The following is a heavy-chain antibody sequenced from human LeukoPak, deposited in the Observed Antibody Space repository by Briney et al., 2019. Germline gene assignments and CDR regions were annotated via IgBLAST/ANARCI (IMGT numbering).Heavy chain of an antibody. CDR2: ISGSSSSI. D-gene: IGHD1-26*01. J-gene: IGHJ4*02. V-gene: IGHV3-48*04. CDR3: ARDISGRAPPYYFDY. CDR1: GFTFSSYT. Sequence: GGSLRLSWAASGFTFSSYTMNWVRQAPGKGLEWVSDISGSSSSIYYADSVKGRFTISRDNAKNSLYLQMKTLRAEDTAVYYCARDISGRAPPYYFDYWGQGTLVTVSS.